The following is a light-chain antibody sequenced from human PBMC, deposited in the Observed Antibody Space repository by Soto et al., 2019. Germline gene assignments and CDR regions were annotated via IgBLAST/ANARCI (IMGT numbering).Light chain of an antibody. CDR3: SSYTSSRTYV. CDR1: SSDVGGYNY. J-gene: IGLJ1*01. CDR2: EVS. V-gene: IGLV2-14*01. Sequence: QSALTQPASVSGSPGQSIIISCTGTSSDVGGYNYVSWYQQHPGKAPQLMIYEVSHRPSGVSNRFSGSKSGNTASLTISGLQAEDEADYYCSSYTSSRTYVFGPGTKVTVL.